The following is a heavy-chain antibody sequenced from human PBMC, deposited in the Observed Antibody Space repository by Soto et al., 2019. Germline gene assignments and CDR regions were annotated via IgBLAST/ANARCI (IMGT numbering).Heavy chain of an antibody. V-gene: IGHV1-18*01. CDR1: GSTFANYG. D-gene: IGHD3-10*01. Sequence: APVKVSSKASGSTFANYGISWARQAPGPGLEWMGWISPYKGNTYYAQNLQGRVTMTTDTSTSTAYMELWSLRSDDTAVYYCARDWDGSGSYYTDYWGQGTLVTVSS. CDR2: ISPYKGNT. CDR3: ARDWDGSGSYYTDY. J-gene: IGHJ4*02.